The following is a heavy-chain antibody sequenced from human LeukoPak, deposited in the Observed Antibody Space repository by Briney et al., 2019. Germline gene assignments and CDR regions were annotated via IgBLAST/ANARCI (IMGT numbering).Heavy chain of an antibody. V-gene: IGHV1-46*01. D-gene: IGHD6-19*01. J-gene: IGHJ4*02. Sequence: ASVKVSCKASGYTFTSYGISWVRQAPGQGLEWMGIINPSGGSTSYAQKFQGRVTVTRDTSTSTVYMELSSLRSEDTAVYYCARSEWLVHFDYWGQGPLVTVSS. CDR1: GYTFTSYG. CDR3: ARSEWLVHFDY. CDR2: INPSGGST.